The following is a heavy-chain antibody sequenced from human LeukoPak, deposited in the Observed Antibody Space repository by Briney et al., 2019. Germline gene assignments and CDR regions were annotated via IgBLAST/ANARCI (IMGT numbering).Heavy chain of an antibody. CDR3: ARDRVTMVRGDPLFDAFDI. D-gene: IGHD3-10*01. CDR1: GYTFTSYG. J-gene: IGHJ3*02. V-gene: IGHV1-18*01. Sequence: ASVKVSCKASGYTFTSYGISWVRQAPGQGLEWMGWISAYNGNTNYAQKLQGRVTMTTDTSAGTAYMELRSLRSDDTAVYYCARDRVTMVRGDPLFDAFDIWGQGTMVTVSS. CDR2: ISAYNGNT.